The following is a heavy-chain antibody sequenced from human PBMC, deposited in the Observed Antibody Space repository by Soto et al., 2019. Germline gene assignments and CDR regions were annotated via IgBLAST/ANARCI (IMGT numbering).Heavy chain of an antibody. CDR2: IPQDGSDG. D-gene: IGHD2-21*02. Sequence: DVQLKESGGGLVQPGQSLRLSCEVSGFTLSMYSMTWVRQAPGKGLEWVAKIPQDGSDGHYLDSVKGRFTISRDNAKNSVYLQMNSLRADDTAVYYCARDHLILPAHDFFYGSDVWGQGAKVTVCS. CDR1: GFTLSMYS. J-gene: IGHJ6*02. CDR3: ARDHLILPAHDFFYGSDV. V-gene: IGHV3-7*03.